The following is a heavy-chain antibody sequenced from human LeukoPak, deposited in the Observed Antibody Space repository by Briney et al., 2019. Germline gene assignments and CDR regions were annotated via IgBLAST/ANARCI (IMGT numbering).Heavy chain of an antibody. Sequence: GGSLRLSCAASGFTFSSYAMSWVRQAPGKGLEWVSAISGSGGTTYYADSVKVVYTVSRDNSKNTLYLQMNSLRAEDTAVYYCAKERRTIQLWNFDYWGQGTLVTVSS. J-gene: IGHJ4*02. CDR3: AKERRTIQLWNFDY. D-gene: IGHD5-18*01. CDR2: ISGSGGTT. V-gene: IGHV3-23*01. CDR1: GFTFSSYA.